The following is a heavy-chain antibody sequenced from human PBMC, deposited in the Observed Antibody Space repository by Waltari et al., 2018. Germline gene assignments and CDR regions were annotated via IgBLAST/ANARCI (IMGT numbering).Heavy chain of an antibody. Sequence: EVQLVESGGGLVQPGGSLRLSCAASGFTFSSYWMHWVRQPPGKGLLWVSRINSDRISTNYADSGKGRFTVSRDNAKNTLYLQMNSLRAEDTAVYYCARGRTGLTQIVEDWGQGTLVTVSS. CDR1: GFTFSSYW. CDR2: INSDRIST. V-gene: IGHV3-74*01. CDR3: ARGRTGLTQIVED. J-gene: IGHJ4*02. D-gene: IGHD1-26*01.